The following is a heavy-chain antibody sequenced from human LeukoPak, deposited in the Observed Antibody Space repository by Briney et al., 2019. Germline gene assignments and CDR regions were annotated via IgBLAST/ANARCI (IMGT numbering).Heavy chain of an antibody. CDR3: AREDTGGTFDY. CDR2: VYYTGST. J-gene: IGHJ4*02. V-gene: IGHV4-30-4*01. Sequence: SETLSLTCTVSGASVYSGNHHWTWIRHFPGKGLEWMGNVYYTGSTNYNPSLKSRLSFSLDTSTNQFFLNLTSVTAGDTAVYHCAREDTGGTFDYWGQGSLVTVSS. D-gene: IGHD1-14*01. CDR1: GASVYSGNHH.